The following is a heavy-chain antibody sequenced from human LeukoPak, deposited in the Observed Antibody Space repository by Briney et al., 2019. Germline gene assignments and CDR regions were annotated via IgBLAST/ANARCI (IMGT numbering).Heavy chain of an antibody. V-gene: IGHV1-2*02. CDR1: GYTFTGYY. CDR2: INPNSGGT. J-gene: IGHJ4*02. Sequence: GASVKVSCKASGYTFTGYYMHWVRQAPGQGLEWMGWINPNSGGTNYAQKFQGRVTMTRDTSISTAYMELSRLRSDDTAVYYCARGTYDILTGTYYFDYWGQGTLVTVSS. D-gene: IGHD3-9*01. CDR3: ARGTYDILTGTYYFDY.